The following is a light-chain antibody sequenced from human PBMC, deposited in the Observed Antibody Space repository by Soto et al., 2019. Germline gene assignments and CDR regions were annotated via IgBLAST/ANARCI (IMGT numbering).Light chain of an antibody. CDR2: GAS. V-gene: IGKV3-20*01. CDR1: QSVSNSY. J-gene: IGKJ1*01. CDR3: HQYGSSPWT. Sequence: EIVLTQSPGTLSLSPGERATLSCRASQSVSNSYLAWYQQKPGQAPRLLFYGASSRATGIPDTFSGSGSGTDFTLTISRLEPEDFAVYYCHQYGSSPWTFGQGTKVEIK.